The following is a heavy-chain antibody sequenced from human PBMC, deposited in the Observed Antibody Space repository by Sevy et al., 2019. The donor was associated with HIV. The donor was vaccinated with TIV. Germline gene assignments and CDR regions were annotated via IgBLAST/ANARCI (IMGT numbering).Heavy chain of an antibody. J-gene: IGHJ6*02. V-gene: IGHV1-2*02. CDR1: GYTFTDYY. CDR3: ARLTTMPTADLYGMDV. Sequence: ASVTVSCKASGYTFTDYYIHWVRQAPGQGLEWMAWIKPNDGVTNYAQRLQGGVTVTRETSISTAYMELRRLRSDDTAIYYCARLTTMPTADLYGMDVWGQGTTVTVSS. D-gene: IGHD4-17*01. CDR2: IKPNDGVT.